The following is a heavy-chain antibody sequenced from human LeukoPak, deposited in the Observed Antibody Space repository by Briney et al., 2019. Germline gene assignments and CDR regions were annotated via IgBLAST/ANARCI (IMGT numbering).Heavy chain of an antibody. Sequence: PGGSLRLSCAASEFTFSTYSMNWVRQTPGKGLEWVSIISSSSDDIHYADSVKGRFTISRDNAKNSLYLQMNSLRAEDTAVYYCARGETSDTRHLDYWGQGTLVTVSS. V-gene: IGHV3-21*06. J-gene: IGHJ4*02. CDR3: ARGETSDTRHLDY. CDR1: EFTFSTYS. CDR2: ISSSSDDI. D-gene: IGHD1-1*01.